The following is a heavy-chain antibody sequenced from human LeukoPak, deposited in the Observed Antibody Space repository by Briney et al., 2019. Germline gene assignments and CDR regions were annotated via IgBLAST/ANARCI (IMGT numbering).Heavy chain of an antibody. V-gene: IGHV1-3*01. CDR3: ARDSGGYEFDY. CDR1: GYTFTSYS. CDR2: INAGNGNT. J-gene: IGHJ4*02. Sequence: ASVKVSCQASGYTFTSYSMHWVRQAPGQRLEWMGWINAGNGNTKYSQKFQGRVTITRDTSASTAYMELSSLRSEDTAVYYCARDSGGYEFDYWGQGTLVTVSS. D-gene: IGHD5-12*01.